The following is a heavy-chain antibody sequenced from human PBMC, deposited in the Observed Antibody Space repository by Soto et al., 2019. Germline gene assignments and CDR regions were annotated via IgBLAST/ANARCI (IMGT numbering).Heavy chain of an antibody. J-gene: IGHJ4*02. CDR3: ARVRGCSGGSCYPWYFDY. Sequence: SETLSLTCTVSGGSISSGGYYWSWICQHPGKGLEWIGYIYYSGSTYYNPSLKSRVTISVDTSKNQFSLKLSSVTAADTAVYYCARVRGCSGGSCYPWYFDYWGQGTLVTVSS. D-gene: IGHD2-15*01. V-gene: IGHV4-31*03. CDR1: GGSISSGGYY. CDR2: IYYSGST.